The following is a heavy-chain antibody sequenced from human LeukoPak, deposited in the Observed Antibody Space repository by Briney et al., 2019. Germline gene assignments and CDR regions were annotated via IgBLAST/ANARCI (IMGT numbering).Heavy chain of an antibody. CDR1: GYTFTSYG. V-gene: IGHV1-18*01. CDR2: ISAYNGNT. D-gene: IGHD3-22*01. J-gene: IGHJ4*02. Sequence: GASVKVSCKASGYTFTSYGISWVRQAPGQGLEWMGWISAYNGNTNYAQKLQGRVTMTTDTSTSTAYMELRSLRSDDTAVYYCAREHGYYDSSGYFDYWGQGTLVTVSS. CDR3: AREHGYYDSSGYFDY.